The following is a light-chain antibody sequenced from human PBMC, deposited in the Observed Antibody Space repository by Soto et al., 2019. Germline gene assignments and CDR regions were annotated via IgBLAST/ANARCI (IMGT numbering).Light chain of an antibody. V-gene: IGKV3-20*01. J-gene: IGKJ1*01. Sequence: EMVLTQSPGTLSLSPGERAALSCRASQTVSNSYLAWYQQKPGQAPRLLIFGASSRATGIPDRFSGSGFGTDFTLTINRLEPEDFAVYYCQQYGTSPQTFGQGTKVDIK. CDR2: GAS. CDR3: QQYGTSPQT. CDR1: QTVSNSY.